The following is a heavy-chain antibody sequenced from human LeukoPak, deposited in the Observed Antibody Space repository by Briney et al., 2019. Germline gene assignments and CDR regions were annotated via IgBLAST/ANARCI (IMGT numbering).Heavy chain of an antibody. Sequence: GGSLRLSCAASGFTFSSYAMSWVRQAPGKGLEWVSTISGGGGNTYYADSVKGHFTIFRDNSKNTLYLQMNSLRVEDTAVYFCANRLAGSDWYFDLWGRGTQVTVSS. CDR2: ISGGGGNT. D-gene: IGHD3-9*01. V-gene: IGHV3-23*01. CDR3: ANRLAGSDWYFDL. J-gene: IGHJ2*01. CDR1: GFTFSSYA.